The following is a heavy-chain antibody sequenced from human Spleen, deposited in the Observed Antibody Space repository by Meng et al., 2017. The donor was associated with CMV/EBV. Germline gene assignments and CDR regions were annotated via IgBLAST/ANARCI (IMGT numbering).Heavy chain of an antibody. J-gene: IGHJ4*02. D-gene: IGHD1-26*01. CDR1: GFIVSNYG. CDR2: IRYDGFIGTDK. CDR3: AKGGSYEASTHFDY. V-gene: IGHV3-30*02. Sequence: GGSLRLSCTASGFIVSNYGMHWVRHAPGKGLEWVAFIRYDGFIGTDKYYADSVKGRFTISRDNPKNTLYLQMNSLRAEDTAVYYCAKGGSYEASTHFDYWGQGTLVTVSS.